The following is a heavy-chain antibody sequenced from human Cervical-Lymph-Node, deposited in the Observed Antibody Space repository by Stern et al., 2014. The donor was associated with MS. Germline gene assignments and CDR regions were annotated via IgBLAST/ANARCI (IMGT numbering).Heavy chain of an antibody. CDR2: MNPNTGNT. D-gene: IGHD4-17*01. CDR1: GYTFTNYD. J-gene: IGHJ5*01. CDR3: ARADYGDYDS. Sequence: VQLVESGAEMKKPGASVKVSCKASGYTFTNYDINWVRQATGQGLEWMGWMNPNTGNTGYAQKFQGRVTMTRDTSITTAYMELSSLTSEDTAVYYCARADYGDYDSWGQGTLVTVSS. V-gene: IGHV1-8*01.